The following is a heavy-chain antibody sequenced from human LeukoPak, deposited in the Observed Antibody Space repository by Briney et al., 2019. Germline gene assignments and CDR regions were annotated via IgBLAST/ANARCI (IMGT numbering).Heavy chain of an antibody. CDR1: GYTFTSYW. J-gene: IGHJ3*01. D-gene: IGHD2-2*01. CDR3: ARRRDIAVVRGRSDDAFDV. CDR2: IYPGDSDT. Sequence: GESLKISCQGSGYTFTSYWIGWVGQMPGKGLEWMGIIYPGDSDTRYSPSFQAQVTISVDKSISTAHLHWSSLTASDTAIYYFARRRDIAVVRGRSDDAFDVWGQGTMVTVSS. V-gene: IGHV5-51*01.